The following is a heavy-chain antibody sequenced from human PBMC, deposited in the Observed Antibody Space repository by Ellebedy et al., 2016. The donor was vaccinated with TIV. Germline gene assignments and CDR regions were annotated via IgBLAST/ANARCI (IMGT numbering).Heavy chain of an antibody. J-gene: IGHJ3*02. CDR2: INEDGTKK. CDR3: ATDGSYGDYLSPTHAFET. Sequence: GESLKISCTASGFTLNNYWMTWVRQAPGKGLEWVANINEDGTKKHYLDSVKGRFTLSRDSAGNSLYLQMNSLGAEDTAVYFCATDGSYGDYLSPTHAFETWGQGTMVIVSS. CDR1: GFTLNNYW. D-gene: IGHD4-17*01. V-gene: IGHV3-7*01.